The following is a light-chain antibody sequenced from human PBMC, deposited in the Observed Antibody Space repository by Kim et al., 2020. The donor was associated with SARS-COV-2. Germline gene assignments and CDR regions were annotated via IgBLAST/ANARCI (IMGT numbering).Light chain of an antibody. Sequence: ASIGDRVTITWRASQSISSYLNWDQQKTGKAPKLLIYAASSLQSGVPSRFSGSGSGTDFTLTISRLQPEDFATYYCQQSYSTLGYSFGQGTKLEI. CDR2: AAS. CDR3: QQSYSTLGYS. CDR1: QSISSY. J-gene: IGKJ2*03. V-gene: IGKV1-39*01.